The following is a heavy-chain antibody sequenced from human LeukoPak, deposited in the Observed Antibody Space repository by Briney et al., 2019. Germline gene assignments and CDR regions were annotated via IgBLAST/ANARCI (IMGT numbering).Heavy chain of an antibody. CDR3: ARGRGVSSYDAMDV. J-gene: IGHJ6*02. CDR2: ISTNGDTT. V-gene: IGHV3-64*02. CDR1: GFTFTAHA. D-gene: IGHD2-15*01. Sequence: GGSLRLSCAASGFTFTAHAMHWVHQAPGKGLEYVSTISTNGDTTYYADSVKGRFTISRDNSKNTLYLQMSSLRAEDMAVYYCARGRGVSSYDAMDVWGRGTTVTVSS.